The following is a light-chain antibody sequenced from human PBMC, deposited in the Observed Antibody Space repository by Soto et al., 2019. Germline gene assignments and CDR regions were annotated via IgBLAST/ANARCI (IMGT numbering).Light chain of an antibody. V-gene: IGLV2-14*01. CDR2: EVT. J-gene: IGLJ3*02. Sequence: QSALTQPASVSGSPGQSITISCTGTASDVGGYKYVSWYQLHPGKALKLMIYEVTNRPSGVSARFSGSKSGNTASLTISGXXXXXXXXXFXSSYTTGSTPWVFGGGTKVTVL. CDR3: SSYTTGSTPWV. CDR1: ASDVGGYKY.